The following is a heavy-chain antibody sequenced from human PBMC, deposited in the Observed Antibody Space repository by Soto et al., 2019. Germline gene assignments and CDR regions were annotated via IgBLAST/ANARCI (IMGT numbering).Heavy chain of an antibody. V-gene: IGHV4-34*01. CDR2: INHSGST. D-gene: IGHD3-10*01. CDR3: ARGQITMVRAGRRFDP. CDR1: GGSFSGYY. Sequence: QVQLQQCGAGLLKPSETLSLTCAVYGGSFSGYYWSWIRQPPGKGLEWIGEINHSGSTNYNPSLKRRVTISVDTSKNQFSLKLSSVTAAATAVYYCARGQITMVRAGRRFDPWGQGTLVTVSS. J-gene: IGHJ5*02.